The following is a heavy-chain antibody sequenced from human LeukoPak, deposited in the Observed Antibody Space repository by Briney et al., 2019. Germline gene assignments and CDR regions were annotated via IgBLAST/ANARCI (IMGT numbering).Heavy chain of an antibody. V-gene: IGHV4-39*07. J-gene: IGHJ4*02. D-gene: IGHD6-13*01. CDR3: AREGYSSSC. CDR2: IYYSGST. CDR1: GGSISSSSYY. Sequence: ASETLSLTCTVSGGSISSSSYYWGWIRQPPGKGLEWIGSIYYSGSTYYNPSLKSRVTISVDTSKNQFSLKLSSVTAADTAVYYCAREGYSSSCWGQGTLVTVSS.